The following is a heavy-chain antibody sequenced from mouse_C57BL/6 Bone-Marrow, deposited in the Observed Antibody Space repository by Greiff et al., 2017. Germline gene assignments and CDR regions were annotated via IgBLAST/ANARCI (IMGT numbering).Heavy chain of an antibody. J-gene: IGHJ1*03. D-gene: IGHD1-1*01. Sequence: EVQLQQSGPELVQPGASVKIPCKASGYTFTDYNMDWVKQSHGKSLEWIGDINPNNGGTIYNQKFKGKATLTVDKSSSTAYMELRSLTSEDTAVYYCARHGSSYWYFDVWGTGTTVTVSS. V-gene: IGHV1-18*01. CDR1: GYTFTDYN. CDR2: INPNNGGT. CDR3: ARHGSSYWYFDV.